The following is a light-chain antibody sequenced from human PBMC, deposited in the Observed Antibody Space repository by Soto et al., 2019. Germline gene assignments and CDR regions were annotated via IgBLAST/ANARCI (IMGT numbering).Light chain of an antibody. J-gene: IGLJ1*01. CDR3: QGWDSDSDHYV. V-gene: IGLV3-21*02. Sequence: SYELTQQPSVSVAPGQTARITCGGNNVGSKSVHWFQQKPAQDPVLVVYDDRGRPSGIPERFSGSNAGNTAALTISTVEAGDDADYFCQGWDSDSDHYVFGTGTKVTVL. CDR1: NVGSKS. CDR2: DDR.